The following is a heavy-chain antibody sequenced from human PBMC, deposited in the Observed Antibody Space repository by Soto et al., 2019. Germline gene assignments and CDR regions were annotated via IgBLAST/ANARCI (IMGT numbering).Heavy chain of an antibody. J-gene: IGHJ6*02. CDR3: GRVPLDGNYANGVDV. V-gene: IGHV3-7*03. CDR1: GFTFSSYW. D-gene: IGHD4-17*01. Sequence: PGGSLRLSCAASGFTFSSYWMYWVRQAPGKGLEWVANIDTDGSRKNYVDSVKGRFIISRDNAKNSLLLQMSSLRADDTAVYYCGRVPLDGNYANGVDVWGQGTTVTVSS. CDR2: IDTDGSRK.